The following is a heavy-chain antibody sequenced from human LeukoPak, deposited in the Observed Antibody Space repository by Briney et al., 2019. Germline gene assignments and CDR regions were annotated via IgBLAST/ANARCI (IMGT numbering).Heavy chain of an antibody. CDR3: AKRDTSGYYYFDY. CDR1: GFIFSSYG. V-gene: IGHV3-33*06. CDR2: IWFDGSNR. J-gene: IGHJ4*02. Sequence: GESLKISCAASGFIFSSYGMHWVRQAPGKGLEWVAVIWFDGSNRYYADSVKGRFTISRDNSKNTLYLQMNSLRAEDTAVYYCAKRDTSGYYYFDYWGQGTLVTVSS. D-gene: IGHD3-22*01.